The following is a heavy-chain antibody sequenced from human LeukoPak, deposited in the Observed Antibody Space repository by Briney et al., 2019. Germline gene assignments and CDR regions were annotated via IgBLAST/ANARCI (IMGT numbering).Heavy chain of an antibody. Sequence: GGSLRLPCAASGFTFSSYSMNWVRQAPGKGLEWVSYISSSSSTIYYADSVKGRFTISRDNAKNSLYLQMNSLRAEDTAVYYCARALPRITIFGVVPKRNFDYWGQGTLVTVSS. D-gene: IGHD3-3*01. J-gene: IGHJ4*02. CDR1: GFTFSSYS. CDR3: ARALPRITIFGVVPKRNFDY. CDR2: ISSSSSTI. V-gene: IGHV3-48*01.